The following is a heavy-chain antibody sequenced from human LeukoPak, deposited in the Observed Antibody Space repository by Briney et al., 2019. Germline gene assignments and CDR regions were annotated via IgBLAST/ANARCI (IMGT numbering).Heavy chain of an antibody. J-gene: IGHJ4*02. CDR2: INHSGST. D-gene: IGHD5-12*01. V-gene: IGHV4-34*01. CDR3: AREVQGGYEPNFGY. Sequence: SETLSLTCAVYGGSFSGYYWSWIRQPPGKGLEWIGEINHSGSTNYNPSLKSRVTISVDTSKNQFSLKLSSVTAADTAAYYCAREVQGGYEPNFGYWGQGTLVTVSS. CDR1: GGSFSGYY.